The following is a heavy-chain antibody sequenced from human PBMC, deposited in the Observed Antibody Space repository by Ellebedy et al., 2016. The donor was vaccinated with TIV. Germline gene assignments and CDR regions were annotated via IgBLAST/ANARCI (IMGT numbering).Heavy chain of an antibody. CDR2: IIPIFGTA. D-gene: IGHD6-19*01. V-gene: IGHV1-69*13. Sequence: SVKVSXKASGGTFSSYAISWVRQAPGQGLEWMGGIIPIFGTANYAQKFQGRVTITADESTSTAYMELSSLRSEDTAVYYCARWADEYSSGWYHAEYFQHWGQGTLVTVSS. J-gene: IGHJ1*01. CDR3: ARWADEYSSGWYHAEYFQH. CDR1: GGTFSSYA.